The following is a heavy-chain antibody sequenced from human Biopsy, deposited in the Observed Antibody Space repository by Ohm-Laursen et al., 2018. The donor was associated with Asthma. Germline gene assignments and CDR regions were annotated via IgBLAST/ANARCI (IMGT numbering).Heavy chain of an antibody. CDR2: ISPVFGST. CDR3: ARPSSSREILYYYYNMDI. J-gene: IGHJ6*02. V-gene: IGHV1-69*06. D-gene: IGHD6-13*01. CDR1: GGTFGNYA. Sequence: GASVKVSCKASGGTFGNYAISWVRQAPGLGLEWMGGISPVFGSTNIAQKFQGRVTISADIFTKTAYLEVSSLRSDDTAVYYCARPSSSREILYYYYNMDIWGQGTTVTV.